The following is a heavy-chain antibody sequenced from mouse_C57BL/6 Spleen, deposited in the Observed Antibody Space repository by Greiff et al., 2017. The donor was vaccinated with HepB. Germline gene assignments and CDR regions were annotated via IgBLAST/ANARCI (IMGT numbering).Heavy chain of an antibody. D-gene: IGHD1-1*02. CDR2: IYPGDGDT. Sequence: QVQLQQSGPELVKPGASVKISCKASGYAFSSSWMNWVKQRPGKGLEWIGRIYPGDGDTNYNGKFKGKATLTADKSSSTAYMQLSSLTSEDSAVYFCAREREYGKFDYWGQGTTLTVSS. CDR3: AREREYGKFDY. V-gene: IGHV1-82*01. J-gene: IGHJ2*01. CDR1: GYAFSSSW.